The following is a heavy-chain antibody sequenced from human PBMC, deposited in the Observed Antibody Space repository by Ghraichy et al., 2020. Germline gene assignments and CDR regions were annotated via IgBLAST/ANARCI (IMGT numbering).Heavy chain of an antibody. Sequence: GGSLGLSCAASEFTFSIYSMHWVRQAPGKGLEWMTVIWNDGTTKYYADSVKGRFAISRDNSKNTLYLQMNSLRAEDTAVYYCARENSVAGTRAFDIWGQGTMVTVSS. CDR3: ARENSVAGTRAFDI. J-gene: IGHJ3*02. CDR2: IWNDGTTK. V-gene: IGHV3-33*01. D-gene: IGHD6-19*01. CDR1: EFTFSIYS.